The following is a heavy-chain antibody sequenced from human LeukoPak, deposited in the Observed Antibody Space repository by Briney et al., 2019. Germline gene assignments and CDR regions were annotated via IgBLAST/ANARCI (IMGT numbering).Heavy chain of an antibody. V-gene: IGHV4-34*01. D-gene: IGHD3-22*01. J-gene: IGHJ6*02. Sequence: SETLSLTCTVYGGSFSGYYWSWIRQPPGKGLEWIGEINHSGSTNYNPSLKSRVTISVDTSKNQFSLKLSSVTAADTAVYYCAKSSGFYESSGSDWGYGMDVWGRGTTVTVSS. CDR2: INHSGST. CDR1: GGSFSGYY. CDR3: AKSSGFYESSGSDWGYGMDV.